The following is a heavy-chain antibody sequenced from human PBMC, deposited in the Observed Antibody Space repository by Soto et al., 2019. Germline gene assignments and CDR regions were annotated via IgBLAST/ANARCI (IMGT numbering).Heavy chain of an antibody. J-gene: IGHJ6*02. D-gene: IGHD3-3*01. CDR3: ARWARYDFWSGYYYYYYYGMDV. Sequence: SESLSLTCAVYGGSFSGYYWSGIRQRPGKGLEWIGEINHSGSTNYSPSLKSRVTISVDTSKNQFSLKLSSVTAADKAVYYCARWARYDFWSGYYYYYYYGMDVWGQGTTVT. CDR2: INHSGST. CDR1: GGSFSGYY. V-gene: IGHV4-34*01.